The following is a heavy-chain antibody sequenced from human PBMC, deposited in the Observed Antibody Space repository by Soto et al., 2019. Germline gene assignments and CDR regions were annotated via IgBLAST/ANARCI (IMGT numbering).Heavy chain of an antibody. CDR2: INPNSGGT. J-gene: IGHJ3*02. CDR1: GYTFTGYY. Sequence: QVQLVQSGAEVKKPGASVKVSCKASGYTFTGYYMHWVRQAPGQGLEWMGWINPNSGGTNNAQKCQGWVTMTRDTSISTAYMELSRLRSDDTAVYYCAMSQAVAGDFDIWGQGTMVTVSS. D-gene: IGHD6-19*01. CDR3: AMSQAVAGDFDI. V-gene: IGHV1-2*04.